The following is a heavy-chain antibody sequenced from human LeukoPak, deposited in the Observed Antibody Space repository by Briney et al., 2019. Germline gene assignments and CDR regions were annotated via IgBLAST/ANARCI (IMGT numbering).Heavy chain of an antibody. Sequence: GGSLRLSCAASGFTFSSYGMHWVRQAPGKGLEWVAFIRYDGSNKYYADSVKGRFTISRDNSKNTLYLQMNSLRAEDTAVYYCAKGGWFGPDAFDIWGQGTMVTVSS. CDR2: IRYDGSNK. J-gene: IGHJ3*02. V-gene: IGHV3-30*02. CDR1: GFTFSSYG. D-gene: IGHD3-10*01. CDR3: AKGGWFGPDAFDI.